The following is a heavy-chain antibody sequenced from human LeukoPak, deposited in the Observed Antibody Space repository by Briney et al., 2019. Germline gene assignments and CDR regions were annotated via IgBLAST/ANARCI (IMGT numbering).Heavy chain of an antibody. CDR3: ASTYGSGSYSTPVFDY. CDR1: GGSFSGYY. Sequence: PSETLSLTCAVYGGSFSGYYWSWIRQPPGKGLEWIGEINHSGSTNYNPSLKSRVTISVDTSKNQFSLKLSSVTAADTAVYYCASTYGSGSYSTPVFDYWGQGTLVTVSS. V-gene: IGHV4-34*01. CDR2: INHSGST. J-gene: IGHJ4*02. D-gene: IGHD3-10*01.